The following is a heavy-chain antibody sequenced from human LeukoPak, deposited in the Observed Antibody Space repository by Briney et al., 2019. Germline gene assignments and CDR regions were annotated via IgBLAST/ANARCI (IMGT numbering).Heavy chain of an antibody. CDR3: ARGPSGYGFYYYYYMDV. CDR1: GGTFSIYA. Sequence: ASVKVSCKASGGTFSIYAISWVRQAPGQGLEWMGGIIPIFGTANYAQKFQGRVTITTDESTSTAYVELSSLRSEDTAVYYCARGPSGYGFYYYYYMDVWGKGTTVTVSS. CDR2: IIPIFGTA. J-gene: IGHJ6*03. V-gene: IGHV1-69*05. D-gene: IGHD5-12*01.